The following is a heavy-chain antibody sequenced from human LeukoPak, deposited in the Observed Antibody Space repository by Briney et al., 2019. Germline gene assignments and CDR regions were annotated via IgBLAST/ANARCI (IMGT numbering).Heavy chain of an antibody. J-gene: IGHJ6*04. D-gene: IGHD3-10*01. V-gene: IGHV1-69*10. CDR2: VIPTLVPA. Sequence: GASVRVSCKASGRTFSIYATRWVRQAPGQGIEWMGGVIPTLVPANSAQTFQSKATNTANKSTSTAYIQLSSLISEDTTVYYCARGRAEESPSSYDSGSLHRYYYGMDVWGKGTTVTVSS. CDR3: ARGRAEESPSSYDSGSLHRYYYGMDV. CDR1: GRTFSIYA.